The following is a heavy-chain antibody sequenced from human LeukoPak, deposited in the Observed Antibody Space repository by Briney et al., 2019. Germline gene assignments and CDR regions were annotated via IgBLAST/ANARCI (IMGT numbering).Heavy chain of an antibody. V-gene: IGHV1-2*02. D-gene: IGHD2-8*01. CDR3: ARWGGVQFDP. CDR1: GYTFIDYY. J-gene: IGHJ5*02. Sequence: GASVKVSCKASGYTFIDYYMNWVRQAPGQGLEWMGWINTNTGETNYAQKFQGRVTMTRDTSISTVYMELTSLTSDDTAAYYCARWGGVQFDPWGQGTLVTVSS. CDR2: INTNTGET.